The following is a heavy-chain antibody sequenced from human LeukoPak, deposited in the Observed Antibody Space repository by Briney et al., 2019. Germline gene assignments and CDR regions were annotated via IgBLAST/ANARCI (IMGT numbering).Heavy chain of an antibody. CDR2: ISYDGSNR. Sequence: PGRSLRPSCAASGFTFSNYGMHWVRQAPGKGLEWVAVISYDGSNRYCADSVKGRFTISRDNSKNMLYLQMNSLRAEDTAVYYCAKSQYSRDGGFDYWGQGTLVTVSS. D-gene: IGHD2-15*01. J-gene: IGHJ4*02. V-gene: IGHV3-30*18. CDR1: GFTFSNYG. CDR3: AKSQYSRDGGFDY.